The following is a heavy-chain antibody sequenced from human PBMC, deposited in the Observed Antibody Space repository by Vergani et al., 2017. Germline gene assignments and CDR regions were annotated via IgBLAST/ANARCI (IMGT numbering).Heavy chain of an antibody. Sequence: EVELVDSGGKVVRPGGSLRLSCVASGFRFDQFGMMWVRQSPGKGPEWVAGISFNGLTVGYSESVEGRFTISRDNSKNTLFLQMNSLKDEDTAVYYCTTAWGLYYLHGEYFQYWGRGTLVSVSS. D-gene: IGHD3-10*01. CDR1: GFRFDQFG. CDR3: TTAWGLYYLHGEYFQY. V-gene: IGHV3-20*04. CDR2: ISFNGLTV. J-gene: IGHJ1*01.